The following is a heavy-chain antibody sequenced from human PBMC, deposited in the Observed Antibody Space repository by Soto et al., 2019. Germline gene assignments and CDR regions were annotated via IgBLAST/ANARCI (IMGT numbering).Heavy chain of an antibody. D-gene: IGHD6-19*01. V-gene: IGHV1-8*01. CDR3: ERTAIHGRGWFPLYYYYYTDV. CDR1: GYTFTSYD. CDR2: MNPNSGNT. J-gene: IGHJ6*03. Sequence: ASVKVSCKASGYTFTSYDINWVRQATGQGLEWMGWMNPNSGNTGYAQKFQGRVTMTRNTSISTAYMELSSLRSEDTAVYYCERTAIHGRGWFPLYYYYYTDVWGKGTTVTVSS.